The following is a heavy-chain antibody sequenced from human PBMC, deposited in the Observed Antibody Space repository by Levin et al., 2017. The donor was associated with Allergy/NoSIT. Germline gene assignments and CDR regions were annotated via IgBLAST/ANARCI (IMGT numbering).Heavy chain of an antibody. Sequence: ASVKVSCKASGYTFTSYGISWLRQAPGQGLEWMGWISAYNGNTEYAQKVQGRVTMTTDTSTSTAYMELRSLRSDDTAVYYCARGFIAVAVEFDAFDIWGQGTMVTVSS. D-gene: IGHD6-19*01. CDR3: ARGFIAVAVEFDAFDI. J-gene: IGHJ3*02. CDR1: GYTFTSYG. V-gene: IGHV1-18*01. CDR2: ISAYNGNT.